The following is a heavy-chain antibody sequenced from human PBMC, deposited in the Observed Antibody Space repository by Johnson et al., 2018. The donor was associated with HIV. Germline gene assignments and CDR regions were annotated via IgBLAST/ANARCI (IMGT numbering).Heavy chain of an antibody. CDR1: GFTFSNNY. V-gene: IGHV3-66*02. CDR3: ARDNGAVAGPEGAFDI. Sequence: VQLVESGGGLVKPGGSLRLSCAASGFTFSNNYMSWVRQAPGKGLEWVSVISSWGTTDYSDSVKGRFTISRDNSKNTLYLQMNSLRAEDTAVYYCARDNGAVAGPEGAFDIWGQGTMVTVSS. J-gene: IGHJ3*02. CDR2: ISSWGTT. D-gene: IGHD6-19*01.